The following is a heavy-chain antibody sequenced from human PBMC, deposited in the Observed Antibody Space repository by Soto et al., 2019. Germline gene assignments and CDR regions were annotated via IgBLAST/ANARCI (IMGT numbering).Heavy chain of an antibody. Sequence: ASVKVSCKASGSTFTSYGISWVRQAPGQGLEWMGWISAYNGNTNYAQKLQGRVTMTTDTSTSTAYMELRSLRSDDTAVYYCARDVAVAGYFDYWGQGTLVTVSS. V-gene: IGHV1-18*01. CDR2: ISAYNGNT. D-gene: IGHD6-19*01. J-gene: IGHJ4*02. CDR3: ARDVAVAGYFDY. CDR1: GSTFTSYG.